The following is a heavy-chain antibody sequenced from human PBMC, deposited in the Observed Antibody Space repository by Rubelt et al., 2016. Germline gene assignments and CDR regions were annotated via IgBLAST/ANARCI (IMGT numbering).Heavy chain of an antibody. V-gene: IGHV4-59*01. CDR2: FFYTGST. J-gene: IGHJ3*02. CDR1: GGSTTNYY. D-gene: IGHD3-22*01. CDR3: ARSSYSDTNGYYWTAFDI. Sequence: QVHLQESGPGLVKPSETLSLTCTVSGGSTTNYYWSWIRQPPGKGLEWIGYFFYTGSTSYNPSLRNRATISVDTSKNQVFLNLPSLTAADTAVFYCARSSYSDTNGYYWTAFDIWGHGTMVTVSS.